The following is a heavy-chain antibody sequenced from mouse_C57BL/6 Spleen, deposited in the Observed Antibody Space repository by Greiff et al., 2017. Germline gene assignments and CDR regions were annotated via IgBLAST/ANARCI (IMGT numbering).Heavy chain of an antibody. Sequence: QVQLQQPGAELVMPGASVKLSCKASGYTFTSYWMHWVKQRPGQGLEWIGEIDPSDSYNNYNQKFKGKSTLTVDKSSSTAYMQLSSLTSEDSAVYYCARGDYYGSSPYYFDYWGQGTTLTVSS. V-gene: IGHV1-69*01. CDR1: GYTFTSYW. CDR2: IDPSDSYN. CDR3: ARGDYYGSSPYYFDY. D-gene: IGHD1-1*01. J-gene: IGHJ2*01.